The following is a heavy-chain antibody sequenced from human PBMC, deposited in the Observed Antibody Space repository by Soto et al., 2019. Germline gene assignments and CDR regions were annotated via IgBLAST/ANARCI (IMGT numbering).Heavy chain of an antibody. Sequence: QITLKESGPTLVKPTQTLTLTCTFSGFSLSTSGVGVGWIRQPPGKALEWLAVIYWDDDERYSPSLRSRLTITQDTSRNQVVLTMTNTDPVDTATYFCAHTLCNHYFDYWGQGTLVTVSS. CDR1: GFSLSTSGVG. CDR3: AHTLCNHYFDY. CDR2: IYWDDDE. J-gene: IGHJ4*01. V-gene: IGHV2-5*02.